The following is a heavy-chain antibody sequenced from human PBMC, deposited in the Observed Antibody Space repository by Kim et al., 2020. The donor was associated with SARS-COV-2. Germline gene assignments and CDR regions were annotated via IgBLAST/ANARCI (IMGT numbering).Heavy chain of an antibody. CDR1: GASINGYY. CDR3: ARILTGAGATFDS. Sequence: SETLSLTCTVSGASINGYYWSWIRQPPGEGLEWIAYIYYTREYLNYNPALKSRATISIDTSENRFSLRLKSVTPADTAFYYCARILTGAGATFDSWGQGT. CDR2: IYYTREYL. J-gene: IGHJ4*02. D-gene: IGHD3-9*01. V-gene: IGHV4-59*01.